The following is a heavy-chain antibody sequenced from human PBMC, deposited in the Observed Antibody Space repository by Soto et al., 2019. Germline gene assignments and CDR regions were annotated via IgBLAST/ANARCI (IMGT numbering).Heavy chain of an antibody. V-gene: IGHV4-39*01. D-gene: IGHD6-13*01. Sequence: PSETLSLTCTVSGGSISSSSFHWGWIRQPPGKGLEWIGSIYYSGSTYYSPSLKSRVTISVDTSKNQFSLKLSSVTAADTAVYYCARSEMAAGTDWWFDSWGQGTLVTVSS. J-gene: IGHJ5*01. CDR3: ARSEMAAGTDWWFDS. CDR2: IYYSGST. CDR1: GGSISSSSFH.